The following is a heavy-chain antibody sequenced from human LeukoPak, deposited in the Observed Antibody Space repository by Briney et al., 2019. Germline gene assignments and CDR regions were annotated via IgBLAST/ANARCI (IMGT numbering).Heavy chain of an antibody. J-gene: IGHJ5*02. CDR1: GGSFSGYY. V-gene: IGHV4-34*01. CDR3: AKRSVGATIVSNWFDP. D-gene: IGHD5-12*01. Sequence: ASETLSLTCAVYGGSFSGYYWSCIRQPPGKGLEWIGEINHSGSTNYNPSLKSRVTISVDTSKNQFSLKLSSVTAADTAVYYCAKRSVGATIVSNWFDPWGQGTLVTVSS. CDR2: INHSGST.